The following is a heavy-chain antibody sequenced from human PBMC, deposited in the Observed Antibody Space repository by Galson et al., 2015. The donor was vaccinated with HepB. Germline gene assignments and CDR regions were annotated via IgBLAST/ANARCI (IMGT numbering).Heavy chain of an antibody. CDR2: ISAYNGNT. CDR1: GYTFTSYG. CDR3: ARDGGYYGSGSQSAVDY. V-gene: IGHV1-18*01. J-gene: IGHJ4*02. D-gene: IGHD3-10*01. Sequence: SVKVSCKASGYTFTSYGISWVRQAPGQGLEWMGWISAYNGNTNYAQKLQGRVTMTTDTSTSTAYMELRSLRSDDTAVYYCARDGGYYGSGSQSAVDYWGQGTLVTVSS.